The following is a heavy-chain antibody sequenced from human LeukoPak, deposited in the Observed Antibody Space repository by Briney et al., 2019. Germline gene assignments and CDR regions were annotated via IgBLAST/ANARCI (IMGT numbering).Heavy chain of an antibody. CDR2: ISYDGSNK. J-gene: IGHJ4*02. CDR1: GFTFSSYA. V-gene: IGHV3-30*14. Sequence: GASLRLSCAASGFTFSSYAMHWVRQAPGKGLEWVAVISYDGSNKYYADSVKGRFTISRDNSKNTLYLQMNSLRAEDTAMYYCAQLRLGELSTVDYWGQGTLVTVSS. CDR3: AQLRLGELSTVDY. D-gene: IGHD3-16*02.